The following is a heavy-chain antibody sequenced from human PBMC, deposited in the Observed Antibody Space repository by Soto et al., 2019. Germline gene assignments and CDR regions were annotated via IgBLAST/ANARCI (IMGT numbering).Heavy chain of an antibody. D-gene: IGHD6-13*01. V-gene: IGHV1-69*13. J-gene: IGHJ5*02. Sequence: SVKVSCKASGGTFSSYTFNWVRQAPGQGLEWMGGIIPIFGSANYAQKFQGRVTITADESTSTAYMELSSLRSEDTAVYYCAREGSSRWPYNWFDPWGQGTLVTVSS. CDR3: AREGSSRWPYNWFDP. CDR1: GGTFSSYT. CDR2: IIPIFGSA.